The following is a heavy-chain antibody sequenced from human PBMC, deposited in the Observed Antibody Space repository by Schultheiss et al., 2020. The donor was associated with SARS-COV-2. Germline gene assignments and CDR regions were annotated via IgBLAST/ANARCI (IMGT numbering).Heavy chain of an antibody. D-gene: IGHD5-18*01. CDR2: IYHSGGT. Sequence: SETLSLTCTVSGGSISSYYWSWIRQHPGKGLEWIGYIYHSGGTRYHPSLKSRVTISLDTSKNQFSLKLTSVIAADTAVYYCARVDLETALVGGLDVWGQGSTVTVSS. J-gene: IGHJ6*02. CDR3: ARVDLETALVGGLDV. CDR1: GGSISSYY. V-gene: IGHV4-59*01.